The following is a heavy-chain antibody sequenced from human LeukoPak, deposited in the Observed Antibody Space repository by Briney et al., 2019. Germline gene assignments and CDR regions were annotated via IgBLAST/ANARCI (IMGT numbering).Heavy chain of an antibody. CDR1: GFTFDDYA. Sequence: TGRSLRLSCAASGFTFDDYAMHWVRQAPGKGLEWVSGISWNSGSIGYADSVKGRFTISRDNAKNSLYLQMNSLRAEDTAVYYCARDPGDYAFDYWGQGTLVTVSS. D-gene: IGHD4-17*01. CDR3: ARDPGDYAFDY. V-gene: IGHV3-9*01. CDR2: ISWNSGSI. J-gene: IGHJ4*02.